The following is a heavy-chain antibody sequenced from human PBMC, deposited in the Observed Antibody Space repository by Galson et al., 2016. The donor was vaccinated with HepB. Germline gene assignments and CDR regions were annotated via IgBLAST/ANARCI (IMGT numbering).Heavy chain of an antibody. CDR1: GDSVSSNVAT. CDR3: ARGGGPLGTAMVVDHFDY. CDR2: TYYRSKWYN. Sequence: CAISGDSVSSNVATWHWIRQSASRGLEWLGRTYYRSKWYNDYAVSVKSRITINPDTSKNQFSLHLNSVTPEDTAVYYCARGGGPLGTAMVVDHFDYWGQGTLVTVSS. D-gene: IGHD5-18*01. J-gene: IGHJ4*02. V-gene: IGHV6-1*01.